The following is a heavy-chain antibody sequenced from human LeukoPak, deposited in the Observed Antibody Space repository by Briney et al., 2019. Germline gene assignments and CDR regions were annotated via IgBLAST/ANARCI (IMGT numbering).Heavy chain of an antibody. J-gene: IGHJ4*02. CDR1: GFTFSTSA. CDR2: ISSNGGST. CDR3: VKLPYSDTSAYYVDY. V-gene: IGHV3-64D*06. Sequence: GGSLRLSCSASGFTFSTSAIHWVRQAPGKGLEYVSAISSNGGSTYYAGSVKGRFTISRDNSKDTLSLQMSSLRPEDTAVYYCVKLPYSDTSAYYVDYWGQGTLVTVSS. D-gene: IGHD3-22*01.